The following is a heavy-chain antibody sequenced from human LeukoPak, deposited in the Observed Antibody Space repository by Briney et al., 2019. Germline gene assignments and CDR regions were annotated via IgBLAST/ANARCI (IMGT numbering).Heavy chain of an antibody. V-gene: IGHV7-4-1*02. D-gene: IGHD1-26*01. Sequence: GASVKVSCKASGYRFTTHAMNWVRQAPGQGLEWMGWINTNTGNPTYAQGFAGRFVFSLDTSVNTAYLHISSLRAEDTAIYYCARGFVRLVGTMTHYFDYWGQGALVTVSS. CDR2: INTNTGNP. CDR1: GYRFTTHA. J-gene: IGHJ4*02. CDR3: ARGFVRLVGTMTHYFDY.